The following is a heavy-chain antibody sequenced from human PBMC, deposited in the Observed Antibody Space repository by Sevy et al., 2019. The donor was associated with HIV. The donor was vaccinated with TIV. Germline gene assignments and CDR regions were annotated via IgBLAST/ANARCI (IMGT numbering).Heavy chain of an antibody. J-gene: IGHJ6*03. CDR2: IYHSGNT. D-gene: IGHD4-17*01. CDR3: ATLGDYGGNSDYYYMDV. Sequence: SETLSLTCAVSGYSISNGYYWSWIRQSPGKGLEWIGSIYHSGNTYNNPSLKSRVTLSVDTSKNQFSLKVTSVTAADTAVYYYATLGDYGGNSDYYYMDVWGKGATVTVSS. V-gene: IGHV4-38-2*01. CDR1: GYSISNGYY.